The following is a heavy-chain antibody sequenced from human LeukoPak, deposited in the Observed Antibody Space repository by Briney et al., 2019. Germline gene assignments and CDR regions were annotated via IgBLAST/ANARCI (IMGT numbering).Heavy chain of an antibody. Sequence: PETLSLTCAVYGGSFRGYYWSWIHQPPRKGLEWIGEINHSGSTNYNPSLKSRVTISVDTSKNQFSLKMSSVTAANTAVYYCARADKGPFAIVGVVIHNEYNWFDPWGQGTLVTVSS. CDR3: ARADKGPFAIVGVVIHNEYNWFDP. CDR2: INHSGST. V-gene: IGHV4-34*01. D-gene: IGHD3-3*01. J-gene: IGHJ5*02. CDR1: GGSFRGYY.